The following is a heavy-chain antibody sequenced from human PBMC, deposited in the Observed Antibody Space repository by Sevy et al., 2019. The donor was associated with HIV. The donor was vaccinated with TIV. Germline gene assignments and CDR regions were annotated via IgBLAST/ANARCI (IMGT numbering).Heavy chain of an antibody. J-gene: IGHJ6*02. CDR3: ARNLGHLTGV. D-gene: IGHD3-16*01. Sequence: GGSLRLSCAASGFTVSSTYMSWVRQAPGKGLEWVSVIYSGGSTSYADSVKGRFTISRDNSKNTLYFQMNSLRVDDTAVYYCARNLGHLTGVWGQGTTVTVSS. CDR1: GFTVSSTY. V-gene: IGHV3-53*01. CDR2: IYSGGST.